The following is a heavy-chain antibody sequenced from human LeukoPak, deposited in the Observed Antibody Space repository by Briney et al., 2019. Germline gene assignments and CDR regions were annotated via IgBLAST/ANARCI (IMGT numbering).Heavy chain of an antibody. CDR2: IYYSGST. CDR3: AREAYYYDSSGYYYSRAFDI. J-gene: IGHJ3*02. Sequence: PSETLSLTCTVSGGSISSYYWSWIRQPPGKGLEWIGYIYYSGSTNYNPSLKSRVTISVDTSKNQFSLKLSSVTAADTAVYYCAREAYYYDSSGYYYSRAFDIWGQGTMVTVSS. D-gene: IGHD3-22*01. CDR1: GGSISSYY. V-gene: IGHV4-59*01.